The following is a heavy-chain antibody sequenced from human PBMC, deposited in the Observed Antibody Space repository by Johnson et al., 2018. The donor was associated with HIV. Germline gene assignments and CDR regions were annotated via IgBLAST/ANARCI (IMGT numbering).Heavy chain of an antibody. D-gene: IGHD6-19*01. CDR2: IYSGDST. J-gene: IGHJ3*01. CDR1: GFTVSSDY. Sequence: EVQLLESGGGLVQPGGSLRLSCTASGFTVSSDYMSWVRQAPGKGLEWVSIIYSGDSTYYADSVKGRFTISRDNSKNTLYLQMNSLRAEDTAVYYCARERGAVAGTAAFAVWGQGTVVTVSS. V-gene: IGHV3-66*01. CDR3: ARERGAVAGTAAFAV.